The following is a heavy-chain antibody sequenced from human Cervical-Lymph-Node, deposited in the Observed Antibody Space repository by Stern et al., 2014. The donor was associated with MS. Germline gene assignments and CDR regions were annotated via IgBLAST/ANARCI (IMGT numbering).Heavy chain of an antibody. Sequence: QMQLVQSGAEVKKPGASVKVSCKASGYTFTGYYMHWVRQAPGQRLECMGRINPNRGDPNYAQKLQGRVTMTRVTSISTAYMELSSLRSDDTAVYYCARARVTEAGNFGYWGQGTLVTVSS. J-gene: IGHJ4*02. CDR3: ARARVTEAGNFGY. D-gene: IGHD6-13*01. V-gene: IGHV1-2*06. CDR1: GYTFTGYY. CDR2: INPNRGDP.